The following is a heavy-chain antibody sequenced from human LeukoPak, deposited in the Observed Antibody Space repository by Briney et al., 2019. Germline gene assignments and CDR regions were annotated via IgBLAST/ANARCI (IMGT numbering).Heavy chain of an antibody. D-gene: IGHD1-26*01. CDR1: GGSISSYY. Sequence: SETLSLTCTVSGGSISSYYWSWIRQPPGKGLEWIGYIYHSGNTNYNPSLKSRVTISVDTSKNQFSLKLSSVTAADTAVYYCASLRASTIGAHYAMDVWGQGTTVTVSS. J-gene: IGHJ6*02. CDR2: IYHSGNT. V-gene: IGHV4-59*08. CDR3: ASLRASTIGAHYAMDV.